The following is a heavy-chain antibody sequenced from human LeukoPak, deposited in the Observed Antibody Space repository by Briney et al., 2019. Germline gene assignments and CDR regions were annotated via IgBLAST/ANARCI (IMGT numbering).Heavy chain of an antibody. CDR1: GGSISSSSYY. J-gene: IGHJ6*03. CDR3: ARRKRYSYGPYYYYCMDV. D-gene: IGHD5-18*01. V-gene: IGHV4-39*07. CDR2: IYYSGST. Sequence: SETLSLTCTVSGGSISSSSYYWGWIRQPPGKGLEWIGSIYYSGSTYYNPSLKSRVTISVDTSKNQFSLKLSSVTAADTAVYYCARRKRYSYGPYYYYCMDVWGKGTTVTVSS.